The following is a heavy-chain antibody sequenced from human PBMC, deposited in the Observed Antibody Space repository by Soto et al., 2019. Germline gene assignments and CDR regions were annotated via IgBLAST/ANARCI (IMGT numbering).Heavy chain of an antibody. CDR1: GYTFTRYC. D-gene: IGHD3-22*01. J-gene: IGHJ3*02. V-gene: IGHV1-18*01. Sequence: ASVKVSCKASGYTFTRYCISWVRQAPGQGLEWMGWISAYNGNTNYAQKLQGRVTMTTDTSTNTAYMELRSLRSDDTTVYYCARDRWEYYYSSEPHAFDTWGQGTMVTVS. CDR3: ARDRWEYYYSSEPHAFDT. CDR2: ISAYNGNT.